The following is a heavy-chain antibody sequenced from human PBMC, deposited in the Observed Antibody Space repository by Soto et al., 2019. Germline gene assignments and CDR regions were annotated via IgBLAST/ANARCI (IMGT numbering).Heavy chain of an antibody. J-gene: IGHJ4*02. CDR1: GVSVNNRTYY. CDR3: ARTTAVPNTLRSRYYFDY. V-gene: IGHV4-61*01. CDR2: VYYSGTT. D-gene: IGHD4-17*01. Sequence: QVQLQESGPGLLKPSETLSLTCSVSGVSVNNRTYYWSWIRQPPGKSLEWIGYVYYSGTTNYNPSLKSRVSISVDTSKNQFSLSLSSVTAADTALYYCARTTAVPNTLRSRYYFDYWGQGTLVTVSS.